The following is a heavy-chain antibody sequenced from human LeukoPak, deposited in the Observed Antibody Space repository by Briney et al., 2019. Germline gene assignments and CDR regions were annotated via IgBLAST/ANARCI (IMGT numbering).Heavy chain of an antibody. D-gene: IGHD6-13*01. J-gene: IGHJ6*03. V-gene: IGHV1-2*02. Sequence: ASVKVSCKASGYTFTGYYMHWVRQAPGQGLEWMGWINPNSGGTNYAQKFQGRVTMTRDTSISTAYMELSRLRSDDTAVYYCARDTGIAAAGTYLYYYYYMDVWGKGTTVTVSS. CDR3: ARDTGIAAAGTYLYYYYYMDV. CDR2: INPNSGGT. CDR1: GYTFTGYY.